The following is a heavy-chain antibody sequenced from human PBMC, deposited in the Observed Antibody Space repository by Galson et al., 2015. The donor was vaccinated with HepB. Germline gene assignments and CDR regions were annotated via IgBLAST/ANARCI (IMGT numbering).Heavy chain of an antibody. Sequence: SLRLSCATSGFSFSSHAMSWVRQVPGKGLEWVSSINGDGGASFYIASVKGGFSSSRDNSRNTLFLQMNSLRAEDTAIYYRAKDLYGDFVFDLWGQGTLVTVSS. V-gene: IGHV3-23*01. CDR1: GFSFSSHA. J-gene: IGHJ4*02. CDR3: AKDLYGDFVFDL. CDR2: INGDGGAS. D-gene: IGHD4-17*01.